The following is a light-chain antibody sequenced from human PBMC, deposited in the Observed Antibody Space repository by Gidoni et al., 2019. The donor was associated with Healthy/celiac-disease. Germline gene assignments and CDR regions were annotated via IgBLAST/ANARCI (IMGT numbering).Light chain of an antibody. V-gene: IGKV4-1*01. Sequence: DIVMTQSPDSLAVSLGERATINCKSSQSVLYCSNNKNYLAGYQQKPGQPPKLLIYWASTRESGVPDRFSGSGSGTDFTLTISSLQAEDVAVYYCQQYYSTPRTFGQGTKLEIK. CDR2: WAS. CDR3: QQYYSTPRT. CDR1: QSVLYCSNNKNY. J-gene: IGKJ2*01.